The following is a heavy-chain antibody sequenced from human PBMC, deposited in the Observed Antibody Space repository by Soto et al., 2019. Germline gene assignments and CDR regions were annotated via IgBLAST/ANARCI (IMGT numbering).Heavy chain of an antibody. CDR1: GDSISSYY. D-gene: IGHD2-15*01. CDR2: IYYSGST. CDR3: ATMGTPATGLYFFDY. J-gene: IGHJ4*02. Sequence: SETLSLTCTVSGDSISSYYWSWIRQPPGKGLEWIGYIYYSGSTNYNPTLKSRVTISVDKSKNQFSLKLSSVTAADTAVYYCATMGTPATGLYFFDYWGQGSLVTVSS. V-gene: IGHV4-59*12.